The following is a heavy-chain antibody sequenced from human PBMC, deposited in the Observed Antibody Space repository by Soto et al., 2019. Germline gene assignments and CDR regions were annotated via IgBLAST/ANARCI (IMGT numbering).Heavy chain of an antibody. CDR2: ISYDGSNK. J-gene: IGHJ5*02. CDR3: AKRMGWNRGYSYGYES. Sequence: SLRLSCAASGFTFSSYGMHWVRQAPGKGLEWVAVISYDGSNKYYADSVKGRFTISRDNSKNTLYLQMNSLRAEDTAVYYCAKRMGWNRGYSYGYESWGQGTLVTVSS. D-gene: IGHD5-18*01. V-gene: IGHV3-30*18. CDR1: GFTFSSYG.